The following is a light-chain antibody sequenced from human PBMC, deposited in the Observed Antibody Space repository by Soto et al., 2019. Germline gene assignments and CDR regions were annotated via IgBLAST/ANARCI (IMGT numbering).Light chain of an antibody. Sequence: DFVLTQSPDYLAVSLGERATINFKSGQSVLYSRTNTHYLGWYQQKLGQPPRLLIYWASTRASGVPDRFSGSGSGTDFTLTINSLQAEDVAVYYCHQYYTTPFTFGPGTKVDIE. CDR2: WAS. J-gene: IGKJ3*01. CDR3: HQYYTTPFT. V-gene: IGKV4-1*01. CDR1: QSVLYSRTNTHY.